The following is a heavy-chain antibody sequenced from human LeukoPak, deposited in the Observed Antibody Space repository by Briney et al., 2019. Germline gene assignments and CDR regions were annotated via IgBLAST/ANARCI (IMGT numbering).Heavy chain of an antibody. J-gene: IGHJ4*02. CDR1: GGTFSSYA. Sequence: SVKVSCKASGGTFSSYAISWVRQAPGQGLEWMGGIIPIFGTANYAQKYQGRVTMTRDMSTSTVYMELSSLRSDDTAVYYCARGANRNYDYWGQGTLVTVSS. CDR2: IIPIFGTA. D-gene: IGHD1-7*01. V-gene: IGHV1-69*05. CDR3: ARGANRNYDY.